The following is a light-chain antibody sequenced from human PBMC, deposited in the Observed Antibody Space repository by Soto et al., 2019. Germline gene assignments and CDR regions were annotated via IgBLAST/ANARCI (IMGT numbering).Light chain of an antibody. CDR3: QQYGSSIT. J-gene: IGKJ5*01. CDR2: GAF. CDR1: PSVTNF. Sequence: EIVMTQSPATLSVTPGERATLSCRASPSVTNFLAWYQQKPGQAPRLLIYGAFNRATGIPARLSGSGSGTDFTLTISRMEPEDFAVYYCQQYGSSITFGQGTRLEIK. V-gene: IGKV3-20*01.